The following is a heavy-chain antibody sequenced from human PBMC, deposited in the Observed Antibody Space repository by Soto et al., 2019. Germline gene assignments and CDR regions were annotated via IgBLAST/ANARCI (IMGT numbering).Heavy chain of an antibody. Sequence: EVYLVESGGDVVQPGGSLRLSCAASGFTFDDHNIHWVRQAPGKGLQWVCLISWDGDTTYYTDSVKGRFTVSRDNSKNSVYLQMDALTPEDTAFYYCASSQGGYWGQGTLVTVSS. D-gene: IGHD1-26*01. J-gene: IGHJ4*02. CDR3: ASSQGGY. V-gene: IGHV3-43*01. CDR1: GFTFDDHN. CDR2: ISWDGDTT.